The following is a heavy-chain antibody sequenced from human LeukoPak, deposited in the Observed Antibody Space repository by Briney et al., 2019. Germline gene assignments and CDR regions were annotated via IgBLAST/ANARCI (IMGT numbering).Heavy chain of an antibody. J-gene: IGHJ3*01. CDR2: MKGDGSEI. CDR1: GFTFSTYW. CDR3: ARPAYTAAHDL. Sequence: GRSLRLSCAASGFTFSTYWMTWVRQAPGKGLEWVANMKGDGSEIHYVDSVKGRFTISRDNAKNSLYLQMNYLRAEDTAVYYCARPAYTAAHDLWGQGTMVTVSS. V-gene: IGHV3-7*01. D-gene: IGHD3-16*01.